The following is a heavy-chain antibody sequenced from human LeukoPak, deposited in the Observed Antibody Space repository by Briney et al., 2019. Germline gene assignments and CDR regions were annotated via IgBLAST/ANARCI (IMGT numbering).Heavy chain of an antibody. CDR2: IKSKTDGGTT. D-gene: IGHD4-17*01. CDR1: GFTFSNAW. Sequence: GGSLRLSCAASGFTFSNAWMSWVRQAPGKGLEWVGRIKSKTDGGTTDYAAPVKGRFTISRDDSKNTLYLQMNSLKTEDTAVYYCTTDKADYGDYDPAFDIWGQGTMVTVSS. CDR3: TTDKADYGDYDPAFDI. V-gene: IGHV3-15*01. J-gene: IGHJ3*02.